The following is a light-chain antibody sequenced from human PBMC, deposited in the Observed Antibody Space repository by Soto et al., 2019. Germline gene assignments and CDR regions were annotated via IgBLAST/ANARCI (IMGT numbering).Light chain of an antibody. CDR3: AAWDVSGSGPV. V-gene: IGLV1-47*01. J-gene: IGLJ2*01. CDR2: RNN. CDR1: SSNIGSQY. Sequence: TETAPASRMPCSTVKISCSGSSSNIGSQYVYWYQQLPGTAPKLLIYRNNQRPSAVPDRFSGSTSGTSASLAISWVRSEDESDFYCAAWDVSGSGPVFGGGAKLTVL.